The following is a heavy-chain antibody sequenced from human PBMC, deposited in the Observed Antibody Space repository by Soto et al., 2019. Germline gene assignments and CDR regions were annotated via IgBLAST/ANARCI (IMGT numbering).Heavy chain of an antibody. J-gene: IGHJ6*02. CDR1: GYTFTSYY. V-gene: IGHV1-2*02. CDR2: IDPNGGDT. D-gene: IGHD3-10*01. CDR3: ARLSGDDDYYGSRLGMDV. Sequence: SVKGSCKASGYTFTSYYMHWVRQAPGQGLEWMGWIDPNGGDTTYAQKFQGMFTMTEDTSTDTAYMELSSLRSVDTATYYCARLSGDDDYYGSRLGMDVWGQGTTVTVS.